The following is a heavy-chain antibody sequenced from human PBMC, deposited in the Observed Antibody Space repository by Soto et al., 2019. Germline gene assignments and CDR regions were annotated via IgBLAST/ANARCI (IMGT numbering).Heavy chain of an antibody. J-gene: IGHJ6*02. CDR2: IIPIFGTA. D-gene: IGHD6-13*01. V-gene: IGHV1-69*06. CDR1: GGTFSSYA. CDR3: ARDQVSGSSSWYGDYYYGMDV. Sequence: SVKVSCKASGGTFSSYAISWVRQAPGQGLEWMGGIIPIFGTANYAQKFQGRVTITADKSTSTAYMELSSLRSEDTAVYYCARDQVSGSSSWYGDYYYGMDVWGQGTTVTVSS.